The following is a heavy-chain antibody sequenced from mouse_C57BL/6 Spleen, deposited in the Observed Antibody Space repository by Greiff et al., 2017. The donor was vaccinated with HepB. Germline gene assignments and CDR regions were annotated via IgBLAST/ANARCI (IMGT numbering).Heavy chain of an antibody. CDR3: ARHEDRYYGSSLYWYFDV. CDR1: GYTFTEYT. D-gene: IGHD1-1*01. J-gene: IGHJ1*03. V-gene: IGHV1-62-2*01. CDR2: FYPGSGSI. Sequence: QVQLKESGAELVKPGASVKLSCKASGYTFTEYTIHWVKQRSGQGLEWIGWFYPGSGSIKYNEKFKDKATLTADKSSSTVYMELSRLTSEDSAVYFCARHEDRYYGSSLYWYFDVWGTGTTVTVSS.